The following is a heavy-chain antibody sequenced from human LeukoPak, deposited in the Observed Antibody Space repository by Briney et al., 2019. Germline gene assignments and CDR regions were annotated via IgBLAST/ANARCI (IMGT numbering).Heavy chain of an antibody. CDR1: GFTFSSYA. CDR2: ISGSGGST. V-gene: IGHV3-23*01. Sequence: GGSLRLSCAASGFTFSSYAMSWVRQAPGKGLEWVSAISGSGGSTYYADSVKGRFTISRDNSKNTLYLQMNSLRAEDTAVYYCAKSRGSGSNMARGVNFDYWGQGTLVTVSS. CDR3: AKSRGSGSNMARGVNFDY. D-gene: IGHD3-10*01. J-gene: IGHJ4*02.